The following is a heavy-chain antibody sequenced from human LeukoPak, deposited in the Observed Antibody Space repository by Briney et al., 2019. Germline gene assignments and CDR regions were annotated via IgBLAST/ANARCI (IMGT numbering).Heavy chain of an antibody. Sequence: PSETLSLTCTVSGGSISSYYWSWIRQPPGKGLEWIGYIYYSGSTNYNPSLKSRVTISVDTSKNQFSLKLTSVTAADTAVYYCARGVNSGYFDYCGQGTLVTVSS. J-gene: IGHJ4*02. D-gene: IGHD1-26*01. CDR3: ARGVNSGYFDY. CDR1: GGSISSYY. V-gene: IGHV4-59*01. CDR2: IYYSGST.